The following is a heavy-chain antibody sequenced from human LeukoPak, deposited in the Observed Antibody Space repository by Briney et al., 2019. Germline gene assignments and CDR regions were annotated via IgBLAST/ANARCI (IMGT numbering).Heavy chain of an antibody. J-gene: IGHJ3*01. CDR3: VRDLDWGAFDV. D-gene: IGHD3/OR15-3a*01. CDR2: ISPSGDIT. Sequence: PGGSLRLSCVASGFHFSTHGMNWVRQAPGKGLEWVSGISPSGDITYYGDSVMGRFTISRDNRKSTVSLQMNSPRAEDTALYYCVRDLDWGAFDVWGQGTMVTVSS. CDR1: GFHFSTHG. V-gene: IGHV3-23*01.